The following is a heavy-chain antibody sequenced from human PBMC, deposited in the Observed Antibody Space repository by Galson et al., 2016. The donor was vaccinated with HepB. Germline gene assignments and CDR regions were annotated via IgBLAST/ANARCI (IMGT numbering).Heavy chain of an antibody. CDR1: GFTVSGKY. Sequence: SLRLSCAASGFTVSGKYMSWARLAPGKGLEWVSVIFSGDATYYRDSVKGRFTISRDSSKNTLYLQMNNLRAEDTAVYYCARQSWSMDYNWFDPWGQGTLVTVSS. D-gene: IGHD6-13*01. J-gene: IGHJ5*02. CDR2: IFSGDAT. V-gene: IGHV3-53*01. CDR3: ARQSWSMDYNWFDP.